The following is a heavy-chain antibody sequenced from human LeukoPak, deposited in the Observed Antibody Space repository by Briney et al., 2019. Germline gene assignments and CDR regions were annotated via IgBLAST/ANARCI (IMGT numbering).Heavy chain of an antibody. V-gene: IGHV1-46*01. D-gene: IGHD3-22*01. CDR3: ARYSYPTRGIVVVPALDY. Sequence: GASVKVFCKASGYTFTSYYMHWVRQAPGQGLEWMVIITPSGGSTSYAQKFQDRVTITRDTPTSTVYMELSSLRSEGTAVYYCARYSYPTRGIVVVPALDYWGQGTLVTVSS. CDR2: ITPSGGST. J-gene: IGHJ4*02. CDR1: GYTFTSYY.